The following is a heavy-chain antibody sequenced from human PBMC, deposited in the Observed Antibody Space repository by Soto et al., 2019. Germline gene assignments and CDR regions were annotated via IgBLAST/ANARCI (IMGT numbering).Heavy chain of an antibody. V-gene: IGHV3-66*01. D-gene: IGHD4-4*01. CDR2: IYAAGHT. CDR1: GFTVGTNY. J-gene: IGHJ6*03. Sequence: EVRLVESGGGLVQPGESLRLSCEASGFTVGTNYISWVRQSPGKGLEWVSVIYAAGHTYYPDSVKGRFTISRDKSLNTVSLQMSSLRVDDTAVHYCARAIVTPGTYYIDVWGKGTTVTVSS. CDR3: ARAIVTPGTYYIDV.